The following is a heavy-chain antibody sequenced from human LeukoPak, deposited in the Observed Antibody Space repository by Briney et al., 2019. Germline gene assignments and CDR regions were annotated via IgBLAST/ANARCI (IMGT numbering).Heavy chain of an antibody. CDR1: GFTVSNTY. CDR3: ARGWSIRDYFDY. J-gene: IGHJ4*02. CDR2: IKQDGSEK. Sequence: GGPLRLSCAASGFTVSNTYMSWVRQAPGKGLEWVANIKQDGSEKYYVDSVKGRFTISRDNAKNSLYLQMNSLRAEDTAVYYCARGWSIRDYFDYWGQGTLVTVSS. V-gene: IGHV3-7*01. D-gene: IGHD2-15*01.